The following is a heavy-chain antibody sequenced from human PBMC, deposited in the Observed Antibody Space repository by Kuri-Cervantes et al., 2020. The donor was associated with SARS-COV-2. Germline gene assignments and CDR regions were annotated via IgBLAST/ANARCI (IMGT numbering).Heavy chain of an antibody. V-gene: IGHV3-73*01. Sequence: GESLKISCKGSGYSFTSYWIGWVRQASGKGLEWVGRVRGKANNYATAYAASVRGRFTISRDDSKNMAYLQMNSLKTEDTAVYYCTTLIDYWGQGALVTVSS. CDR2: VRGKANNYAT. J-gene: IGHJ4*02. CDR3: TTLIDY. CDR1: GYSFTSYW.